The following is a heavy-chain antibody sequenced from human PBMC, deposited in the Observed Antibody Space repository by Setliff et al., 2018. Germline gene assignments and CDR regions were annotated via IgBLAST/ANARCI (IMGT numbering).Heavy chain of an antibody. CDR2: VNPGGLTS. V-gene: IGHV1-46*01. Sequence: GASVKVSCKTSGYSFTSHYMHWVRQAPGQGLEWMGIVNPGGLTSSSTQKFEGRVTMTGDTSTSTVYMELNSLTSDDTAVYYCARAGLAAAGRKGVFDHWGQGTLVTVSS. CDR1: GYSFTSHY. D-gene: IGHD6-25*01. J-gene: IGHJ4*02. CDR3: ARAGLAAAGRKGVFDH.